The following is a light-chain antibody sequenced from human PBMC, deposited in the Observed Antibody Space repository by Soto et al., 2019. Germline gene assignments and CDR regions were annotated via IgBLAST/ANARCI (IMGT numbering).Light chain of an antibody. V-gene: IGKV1-9*01. Sequence: DIQLTQSPSFLSASVGDRVTITCRASQGISSYLAWYQQKPGKAPKLLIYAASTLQSGVPSTYSGSGTGTEFTLTISTLQPEGIASYYCEHRDSYASLTSGGGNKVEIK. CDR1: QGISSY. J-gene: IGKJ4*01. CDR2: AAS. CDR3: EHRDSYASLT.